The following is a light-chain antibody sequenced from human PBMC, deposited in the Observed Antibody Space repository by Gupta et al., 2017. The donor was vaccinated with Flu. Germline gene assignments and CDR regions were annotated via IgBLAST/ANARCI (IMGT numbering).Light chain of an antibody. Sequence: DIVMTQSPDSLTVSLGERATINCKSSQSVFYSSNNKNYLAWYQQRPGQPPKLLIYWASTRESGVPDRFRGSGSGTDFTLTISSLQAEDVAVYYCQQYYTTLQTFGQGTKVEIE. CDR1: QSVFYSSNNKNY. V-gene: IGKV4-1*01. CDR3: QQYYTTLQT. CDR2: WAS. J-gene: IGKJ1*01.